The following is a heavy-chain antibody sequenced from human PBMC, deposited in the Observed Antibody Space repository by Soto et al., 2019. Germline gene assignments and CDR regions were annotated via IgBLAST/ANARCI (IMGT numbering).Heavy chain of an antibody. CDR2: IVPILDKT. D-gene: IGHD2-2*01. J-gene: IGHJ4*02. Sequence: QVQLVQSGAEVKKPGSSVKVPCKVSGGTFSSYTITWVRQAPGQGLEWMGRIVPILDKTNYAPEFRARLTIPADNTGTTAFLELSGRKFKDLPIYYCARAVGIQVPAALGSRGQGTLVTVSS. CDR3: ARAVGIQVPAALGS. CDR1: GGTFSSYT. V-gene: IGHV1-69*08.